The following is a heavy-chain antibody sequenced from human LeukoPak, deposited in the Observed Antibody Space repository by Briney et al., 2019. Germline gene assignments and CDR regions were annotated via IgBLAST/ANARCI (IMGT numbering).Heavy chain of an antibody. CDR1: GFTFSSYS. J-gene: IGHJ4*02. CDR3: ARDSVGATGDY. Sequence: GGCLRLSCAASGFTFSSYSMNWVRQAPGKGLEWVSSISSSSSYIYYADSVKGRFTISRDNAKKSLYLQMNSLRAEDTAVYYCARDSVGATGDYWGQGTLVTVPS. D-gene: IGHD1-26*01. V-gene: IGHV3-21*01. CDR2: ISSSSSYI.